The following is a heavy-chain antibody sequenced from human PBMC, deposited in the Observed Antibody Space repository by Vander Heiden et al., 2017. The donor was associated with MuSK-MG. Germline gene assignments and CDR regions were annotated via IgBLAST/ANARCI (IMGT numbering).Heavy chain of an antibody. J-gene: IGHJ5*02. CDR3: ARERGAYCSGGSCYYDR. Sequence: QVQLQESGPGLVKPSETLSLTCPVSGGPTSSYYWSWIRQPPGKGLEWIGYIYYSGSTNYNPSLKSRVTISVDTSKNQFSLKLSSVTAADTAVYYCARERGAYCSGGSCYYDRWGQGTLVTVSS. D-gene: IGHD2-15*01. CDR2: IYYSGST. CDR1: GGPTSSYY. V-gene: IGHV4-59*01.